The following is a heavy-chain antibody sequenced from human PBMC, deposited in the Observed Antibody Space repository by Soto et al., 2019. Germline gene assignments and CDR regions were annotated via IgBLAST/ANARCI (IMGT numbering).Heavy chain of an antibody. CDR1: GYTFTSYG. Sequence: QVQLVQSGVEVKKPGASVKVSCKASGYTFTSYGISWVRQAPGQGLEWMGWISGYNGNTNYAQKVQGKITMTKDTSTSTGYMELSSLISDETAVYSCARDPPCYRTGSYYDYFDYCGQGTLVTVSS. CDR2: ISGYNGNT. V-gene: IGHV1-18*01. J-gene: IGHJ4*02. D-gene: IGHD3-10*01. CDR3: ARDPPCYRTGSYYDYFDY.